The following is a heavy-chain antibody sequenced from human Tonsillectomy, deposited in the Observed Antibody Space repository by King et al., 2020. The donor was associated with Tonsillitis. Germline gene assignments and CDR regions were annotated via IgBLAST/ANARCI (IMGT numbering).Heavy chain of an antibody. D-gene: IGHD5-12*01. Sequence: VQLVESGAEVKKPGESLRISCKGSGYSFTSYWINWVRQMPGKGLEWMGRIDPSDSYTNYSTSFQGHVTISADKSITTAYLQYSSLKASDTAMYYCARRDSAYDSGGMDVWGQGTTVTVSS. CDR3: ARRDSAYDSGGMDV. CDR2: IDPSDSYT. CDR1: GYSFTSYW. J-gene: IGHJ6*02. V-gene: IGHV5-10-1*03.